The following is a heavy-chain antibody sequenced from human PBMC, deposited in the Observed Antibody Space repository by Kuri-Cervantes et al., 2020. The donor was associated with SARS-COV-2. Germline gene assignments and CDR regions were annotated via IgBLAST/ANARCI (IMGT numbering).Heavy chain of an antibody. Sequence: ASVKVSCKASGYTFTGYYMRWVRQAPGQGLEWMGWINPKSGGTNYAQKFQGRVTMTRDTSISTAYMELSRLRSDDTAVYYCARDPGASSSDYFDYWGQGTPVTVSS. CDR2: INPKSGGT. J-gene: IGHJ4*02. CDR1: GYTFTGYY. CDR3: ARDPGASSSDYFDY. D-gene: IGHD6-6*01. V-gene: IGHV1-2*02.